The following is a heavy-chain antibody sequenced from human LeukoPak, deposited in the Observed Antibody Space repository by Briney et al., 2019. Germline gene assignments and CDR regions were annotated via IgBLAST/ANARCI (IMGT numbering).Heavy chain of an antibody. D-gene: IGHD6-13*01. V-gene: IGHV4-34*01. CDR1: GGSLSGYY. Sequence: SETLSPTCAVYGGSLSGYYWSWIRQPPGKGLEWIGEINHSGSTNYNPSLKSRVTISVDTSKNQFSLKLSSVAAADTAVYYCARDPDSSPGSGVDYWGQGTLVTVSS. J-gene: IGHJ4*02. CDR2: INHSGST. CDR3: ARDPDSSPGSGVDY.